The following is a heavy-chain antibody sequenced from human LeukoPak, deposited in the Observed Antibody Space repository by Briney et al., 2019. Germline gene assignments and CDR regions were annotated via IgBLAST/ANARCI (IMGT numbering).Heavy chain of an antibody. Sequence: GASVKVSCKASGYTFTTYGINWVRQAPGQGLEWMGWISAYNGNTNYAQNLQGRVTLTTDTSASTAYMELRSLRSDDTAVYYCARDLIVARPGWFDPWGQGTLVTVSS. CDR3: ARDLIVARPGWFDP. D-gene: IGHD6-6*01. V-gene: IGHV1-18*01. J-gene: IGHJ5*02. CDR2: ISAYNGNT. CDR1: GYTFTTYG.